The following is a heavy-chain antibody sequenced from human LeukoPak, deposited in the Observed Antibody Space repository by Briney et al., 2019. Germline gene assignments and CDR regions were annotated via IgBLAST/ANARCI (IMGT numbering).Heavy chain of an antibody. D-gene: IGHD3-10*01. Sequence: GRSLRLSCAASGFTLDDYAMHWVRQAPGKGLEWVSGISWNSGSIGYADSVKGRFTISRDNAKNSLYLQMNSLRAEDTAVYYCARAYYGSGSYYVDYWGQGTLVIVSS. V-gene: IGHV3-9*01. CDR3: ARAYYGSGSYYVDY. CDR2: ISWNSGSI. J-gene: IGHJ4*02. CDR1: GFTLDDYA.